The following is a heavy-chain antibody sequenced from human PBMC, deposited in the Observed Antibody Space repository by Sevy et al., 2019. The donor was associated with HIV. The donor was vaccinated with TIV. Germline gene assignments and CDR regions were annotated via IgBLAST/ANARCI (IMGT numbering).Heavy chain of an antibody. CDR3: ARALTSTSCTANCCDPNWFDP. Sequence: GGSLRLSCTASGFTFSNFWMSWVRQAPGKGLEWVANIKQDGSEKYFVDSVKGRFTISRDNAENSLLLHIDSLGAEETGVYYSARALTSTSCTANCCDPNWFDPWGQGTLVTVSS. CDR2: IKQDGSEK. D-gene: IGHD2-8*02. J-gene: IGHJ5*02. V-gene: IGHV3-7*01. CDR1: GFTFSNFW.